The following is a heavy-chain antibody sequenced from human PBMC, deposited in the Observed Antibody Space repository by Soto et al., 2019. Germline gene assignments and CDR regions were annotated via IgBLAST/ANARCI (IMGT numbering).Heavy chain of an antibody. CDR1: GYTFTSYG. Sequence: ASVKVSCKASGYTFTSYGISWVRQAPGQGLEWMGWISAYNGNTNYAQKLQGRVTMTTDTSTSTAYMELRSLRSDDTAVYYCARGPRGAAYDILTGYPPHFDYWGQGTLVTVSS. V-gene: IGHV1-18*01. D-gene: IGHD3-9*01. CDR3: ARGPRGAAYDILTGYPPHFDY. J-gene: IGHJ4*02. CDR2: ISAYNGNT.